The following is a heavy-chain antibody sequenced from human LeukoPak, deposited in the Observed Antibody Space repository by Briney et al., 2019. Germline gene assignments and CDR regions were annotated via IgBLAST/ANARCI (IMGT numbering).Heavy chain of an antibody. CDR3: AREGSYLRYFDWLLPGRYYYMDV. CDR2: INWNGGST. D-gene: IGHD3-9*01. V-gene: IGHV3-20*04. J-gene: IGHJ6*03. Sequence: PSETLSLTCTVSGGSISSYYWSWVRQAPGKGLEWVSGINWNGGSTGYADSVKGRFTISRDNARNTLYLQMNSLRAEDTAGYYCAREGSYLRYFDWLLPGRYYYMDVWGKGTTVTISS. CDR1: GGSISSYY.